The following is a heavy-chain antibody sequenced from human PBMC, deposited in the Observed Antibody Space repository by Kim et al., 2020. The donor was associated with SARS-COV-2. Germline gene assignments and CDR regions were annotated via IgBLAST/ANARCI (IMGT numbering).Heavy chain of an antibody. CDR2: P. J-gene: IGHJ3*02. D-gene: IGHD6-19*01. Sequence: PTYAQGCTGRFVFSLDTSVSTAYLQISSLKAEDTAVYYCASSGWYNAFDIWGQGTMVTVSS. V-gene: IGHV7-4-1*02. CDR3: ASSGWYNAFDI.